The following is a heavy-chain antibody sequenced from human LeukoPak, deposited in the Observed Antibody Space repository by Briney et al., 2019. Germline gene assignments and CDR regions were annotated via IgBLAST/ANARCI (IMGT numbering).Heavy chain of an antibody. D-gene: IGHD6-13*01. J-gene: IGHJ3*02. CDR3: ARDRGIAAAGHLPDAFDI. CDR2: ISGSGGST. Sequence: GGSLRLSCAASGFTFSSYAMSWVRQAPGKGLEWVSAISGSGGSTYYADSVKGRFTISRDNSKNTLYLQMNSLRAEDTAVYYCARDRGIAAAGHLPDAFDIWGQGTMVTVSS. CDR1: GFTFSSYA. V-gene: IGHV3-23*01.